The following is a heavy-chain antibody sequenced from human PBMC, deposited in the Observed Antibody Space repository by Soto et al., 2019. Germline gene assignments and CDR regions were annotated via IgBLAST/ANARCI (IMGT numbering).Heavy chain of an antibody. CDR1: GGSISSYY. CDR3: ARDRNPRSYDFWSGMDV. V-gene: IGHV4-59*01. Sequence: SETLSLTCTVSGGSISSYYWSWIRQPPGKGLEWIGYIYYSGSTNYNPSLKSRVTISVDTSKNQFSLKLSPVTAADTAVYYCARDRNPRSYDFWSGMDVWGQGTTVTVSS. D-gene: IGHD3-3*01. CDR2: IYYSGST. J-gene: IGHJ6*02.